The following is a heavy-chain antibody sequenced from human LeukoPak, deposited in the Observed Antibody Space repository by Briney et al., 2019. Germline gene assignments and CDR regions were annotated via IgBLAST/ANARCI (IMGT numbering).Heavy chain of an antibody. CDR3: ARRLLTNAFDI. CDR2: INHSGST. CDR1: GGSFSGYY. J-gene: IGHJ3*02. V-gene: IGHV4-34*01. Sequence: SETLSLTCAVYGGSFSGYYWSWIRQPPGKGLEWIGEINHSGSTNYNPSLKSRVTISVDTSKNQFSLKLSSMTAADTAVYYCARRLLTNAFDIWGQGTMVTVSS. D-gene: IGHD4/OR15-4a*01.